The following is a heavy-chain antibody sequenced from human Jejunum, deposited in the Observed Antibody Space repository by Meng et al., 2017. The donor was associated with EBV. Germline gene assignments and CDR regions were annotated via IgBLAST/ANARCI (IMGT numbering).Heavy chain of an antibody. V-gene: IGHV1-3*01. Sequence: QVQFVRFGAEVKKPGASVKLSCKASGYTFTNYPIHWVRQASGQRPEWMGCINPGNGETEFSQKFQGRVTITRDTSATTAYMELTSLRSEDTAVYYCASRPGFNIGPFDYWGQGTLVTVSS. J-gene: IGHJ4*02. CDR3: ASRPGFNIGPFDY. CDR1: GYTFTNYP. D-gene: IGHD3/OR15-3a*01. CDR2: INPGNGET.